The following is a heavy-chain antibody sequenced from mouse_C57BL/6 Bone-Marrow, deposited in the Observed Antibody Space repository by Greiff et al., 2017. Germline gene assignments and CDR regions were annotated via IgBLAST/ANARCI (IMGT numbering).Heavy chain of an antibody. CDR2: ISNFAYSI. V-gene: IGHV5-15*01. J-gene: IGHJ4*01. CDR3: ARQFLSHAMDY. Sequence: EVKLVESGGGLVQPGGSLKLSCAASGFTFSDYGMAWVRQAPRKGPEWVAFISNFAYSIYYADTVTGRFTISRENAKNTLYLEMSSLRAEDTAMYYCARQFLSHAMDYWGQGTSVTVSS. CDR1: GFTFSDYG.